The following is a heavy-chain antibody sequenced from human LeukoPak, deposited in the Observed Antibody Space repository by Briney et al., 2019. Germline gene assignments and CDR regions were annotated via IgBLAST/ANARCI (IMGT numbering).Heavy chain of an antibody. CDR2: INPSGGTT. V-gene: IGHV1-46*01. Sequence: ASVKVSCKASGFTFTSYYMHWVRQAPGQGLEWMGIINPSGGTTNYTQKFQGRVTMTRDTSTSTVYMELSSLRSEDTAVYYCARALGTQLWSTGWDYWGQGTLVTVSS. CDR1: GFTFTSYY. CDR3: ARALGTQLWSTGWDY. D-gene: IGHD5-18*01. J-gene: IGHJ4*02.